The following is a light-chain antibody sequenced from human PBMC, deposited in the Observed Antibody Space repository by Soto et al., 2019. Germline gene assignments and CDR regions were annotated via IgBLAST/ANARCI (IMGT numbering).Light chain of an antibody. J-gene: IGLJ2*01. Sequence: SYELTQTPSVSVAPGKTVRITCGGNNIGSKSVHWYQQKPGQAPVLVIYYDSDRPSGIPERFSGSNSGNTATLTISRVEAGDEADYYCQVWDSSSDHPVVFGGGTQLTVL. CDR3: QVWDSSSDHPVV. CDR2: YDS. CDR1: NIGSKS. V-gene: IGLV3-21*04.